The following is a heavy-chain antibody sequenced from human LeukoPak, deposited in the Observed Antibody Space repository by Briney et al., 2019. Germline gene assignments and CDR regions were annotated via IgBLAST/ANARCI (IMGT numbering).Heavy chain of an antibody. J-gene: IGHJ4*02. CDR1: GGTFSSYA. D-gene: IGHD3-22*01. CDR3: ARDYYDSSGYYPSFDY. V-gene: IGHV1-69*01. CDR2: IIPIFGTA. Sequence: SVKVSCKASGGTFSSYAISWVRQAPGQGLEWMGGIIPIFGTANYAQKFQGRVTITADESTSTAYMELSSLRSEDTAVYYCARDYYDSSGYYPSFDYWGQGTLVTVSS.